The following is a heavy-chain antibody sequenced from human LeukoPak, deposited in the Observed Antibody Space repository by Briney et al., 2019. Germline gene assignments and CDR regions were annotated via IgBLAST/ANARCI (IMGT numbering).Heavy chain of an antibody. Sequence: SGTLSLTCAVSGGSISSSNWWSWVRQPPGKGLEWIGEIYHSGSTNYNPSLKSRVTISVDKSKNQFSLKLSSVTAADTAVYYCARVASYLDSGRPRGLVTDYWGQGTLVTVSS. CDR1: GGSISSSNW. V-gene: IGHV4-4*02. J-gene: IGHJ4*02. CDR2: IYHSGST. CDR3: ARVASYLDSGRPRGLVTDY. D-gene: IGHD5-12*01.